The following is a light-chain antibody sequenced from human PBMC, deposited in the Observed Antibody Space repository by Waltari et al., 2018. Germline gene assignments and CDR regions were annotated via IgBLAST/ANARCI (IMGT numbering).Light chain of an antibody. CDR3: CSYAGNYVWV. CDR2: DVS. Sequence: QSALTQPAAVSGSPGQSVTISCTGASSDIGRYDIVSWYQQHPGNAPKLAISDVSKRPSGVSDRFSGSKSGDTASLTISVLQFEDEADYYCCSYAGNYVWVFGGGTRLTVL. J-gene: IGLJ3*02. CDR1: SSDIGRYDI. V-gene: IGLV2-23*02.